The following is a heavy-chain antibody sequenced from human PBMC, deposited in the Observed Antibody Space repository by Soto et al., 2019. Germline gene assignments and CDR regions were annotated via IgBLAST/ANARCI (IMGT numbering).Heavy chain of an antibody. CDR3: AKGNRVGGNRPFDY. Sequence: GGSLSLSCAASGFTFSSYAMSWVRQAPGKGLEWVSAISGSGGSTYYADSVKGRFTISRDNSKNTLYLQMNSLRAEDTAVYYCAKGNRVGGNRPFDYWGQGTLVTVSS. D-gene: IGHD2-15*01. J-gene: IGHJ4*02. CDR1: GFTFSSYA. CDR2: ISGSGGST. V-gene: IGHV3-23*01.